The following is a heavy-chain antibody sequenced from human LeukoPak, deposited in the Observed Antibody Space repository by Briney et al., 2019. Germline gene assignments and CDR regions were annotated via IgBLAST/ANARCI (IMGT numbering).Heavy chain of an antibody. CDR2: IYPGDSDT. Sequence: KGGESLKISCKASGYSFNTYWIGWVRQMPGKGLEWMGIIYPGDSDTRYSPSFQGQVTISADKSISTAYLQWSSLKASDTAMYYCARTPSGSYAADYWGQGTLVTVSS. CDR1: GYSFNTYW. CDR3: ARTPSGSYAADY. J-gene: IGHJ4*02. D-gene: IGHD3-10*01. V-gene: IGHV5-51*01.